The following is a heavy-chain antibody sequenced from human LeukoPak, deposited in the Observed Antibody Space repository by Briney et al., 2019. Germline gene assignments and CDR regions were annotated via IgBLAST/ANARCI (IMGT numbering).Heavy chain of an antibody. CDR1: GFTFSDYY. Sequence: GGSLRLSCAASGFTFSDYYMSWIRQAPGKGLEWVSYISSIGTTIKYADSVKGRYTISRDNAKSSLYLKVNSLRAEDTAVYYCAIERYDYVWGSYRYFFDRRGQGALVSLSS. J-gene: IGHJ4*02. CDR2: ISSIGTTI. D-gene: IGHD3-16*02. CDR3: AIERYDYVWGSYRYFFDR. V-gene: IGHV3-11*01.